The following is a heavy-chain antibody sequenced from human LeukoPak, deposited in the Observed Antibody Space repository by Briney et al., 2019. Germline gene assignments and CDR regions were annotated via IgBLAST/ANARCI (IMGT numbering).Heavy chain of an antibody. J-gene: IGHJ4*02. CDR1: GDSIGSYY. CDR3: AREWSSGWAEFDY. V-gene: IGHV4-59*01. Sequence: SETLSLTCTVSGDSIGSYYWNWIRQPPGKGLEWIGYIYYSGNTNYSPSLKGRVTISVDTSKNQFSLDLTSVTAADTAVYYCAREWSSGWAEFDYWGQGTLVTVSS. D-gene: IGHD6-25*01. CDR2: IYYSGNT.